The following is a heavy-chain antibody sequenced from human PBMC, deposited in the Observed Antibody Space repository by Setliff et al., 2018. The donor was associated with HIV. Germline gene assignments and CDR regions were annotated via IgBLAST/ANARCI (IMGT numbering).Heavy chain of an antibody. CDR1: GGSIGSGGYS. D-gene: IGHD4-17*01. CDR3: ATFFVSTATTQDY. V-gene: IGHV4-30-2*03. Sequence: SETLSLTCAVSGGSIGSGGYSWTWIRQPPGKGLEWIGSVYHSGSTYYNPSLKGRVTTSIDTSKNQFSLKLNSLAAADTGVYYCATFFVSTATTQDYWGQGTLVTVSS. CDR2: VYHSGST. J-gene: IGHJ4*02.